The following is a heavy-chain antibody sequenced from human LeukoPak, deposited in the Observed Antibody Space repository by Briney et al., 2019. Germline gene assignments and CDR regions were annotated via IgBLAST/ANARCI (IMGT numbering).Heavy chain of an antibody. V-gene: IGHV4-39*07. J-gene: IGHJ4*02. CDR2: IYYSGNT. CDR3: ARVILYGSGSYFDY. Sequence: SETLSLTCIVSGGSISSSSYYWGWIRQPPGKGLEWIGSIYYSGNTYYNPSLKSRVTISVDTSKNQFSLKLSSVTAADTAVYYCARVILYGSGSYFDYWGQGTLVTVSS. CDR1: GGSISSSSYY. D-gene: IGHD3-10*01.